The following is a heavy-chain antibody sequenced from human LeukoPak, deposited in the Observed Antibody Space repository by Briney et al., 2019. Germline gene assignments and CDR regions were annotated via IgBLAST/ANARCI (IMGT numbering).Heavy chain of an antibody. D-gene: IGHD4-17*01. V-gene: IGHV3-74*01. CDR3: ARDQLDSGDYPPLLF. Sequence: GGSLRLSCAASGFTFSSYWMHWVRQAPGKGLVWVSRINSDGSSTSYADSVKGRFTISRDNAKNTLYLQMNSLRAEDTAVYYCARDQLDSGDYPPLLFWGQGTLVTVSS. CDR2: INSDGSST. J-gene: IGHJ4*02. CDR1: GFTFSSYW.